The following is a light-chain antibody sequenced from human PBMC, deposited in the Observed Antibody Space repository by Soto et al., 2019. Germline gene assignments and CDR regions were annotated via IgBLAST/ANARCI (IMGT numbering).Light chain of an antibody. CDR2: DAF. Sequence: EIVMTHSPATLSVSPGERATLSCRASQSVSSLAWYQQKPGQAPRLLIYDAFTRATGIPARFSGSGSGTEFSLTISSLQSEDFVVYYCQQYNNWPLTFGGGTKVDI. J-gene: IGKJ4*01. V-gene: IGKV3-15*01. CDR3: QQYNNWPLT. CDR1: QSVSS.